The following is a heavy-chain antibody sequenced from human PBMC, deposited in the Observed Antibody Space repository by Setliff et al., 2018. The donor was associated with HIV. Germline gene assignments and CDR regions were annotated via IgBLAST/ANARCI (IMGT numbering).Heavy chain of an antibody. Sequence: LRLSCAASGLTLSNHYMTWVRQAPGKGLEWLANIGRDGRDKNYVGSVRGRFTISRDNAKNSVYLQMNSLRAEDTAVYFCARDKPGTPGYDVFDIWGQGTMVTVSS. D-gene: IGHD3-9*01. CDR3: ARDKPGTPGYDVFDI. V-gene: IGHV3-7*01. J-gene: IGHJ3*02. CDR2: IGRDGRDK. CDR1: GLTLSNHY.